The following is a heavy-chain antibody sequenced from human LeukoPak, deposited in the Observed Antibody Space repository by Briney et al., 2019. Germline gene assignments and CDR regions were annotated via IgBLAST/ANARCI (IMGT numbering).Heavy chain of an antibody. V-gene: IGHV3-33*06. CDR1: GFTFSCYG. Sequence: PGGSLRLSCAASGFTFSCYGMHWVRQAPGKGLEWVAVIWYDGSNKYYADSVKGRFTISRDNSKNTLYLQMNSLRAEDTAVYYCAKGRGYSYGLVDYWGQGTLVTVSS. CDR2: IWYDGSNK. J-gene: IGHJ4*02. D-gene: IGHD5-18*01. CDR3: AKGRGYSYGLVDY.